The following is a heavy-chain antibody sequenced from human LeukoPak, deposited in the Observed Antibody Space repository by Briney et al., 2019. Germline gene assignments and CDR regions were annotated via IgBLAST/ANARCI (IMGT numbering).Heavy chain of an antibody. D-gene: IGHD6-19*01. V-gene: IGHV1-69*13. J-gene: IGHJ4*02. Sequence: SVRVSCKASGGTFSSYAISWVRQAPGQGLEWMGGIIPIFGTANYAQKFQGRVTITADESTSTAYMELSSLRSEDTAVYYCARVVGGVAVAGYDYWGQGTLVTVSS. CDR2: IIPIFGTA. CDR3: ARVVGGVAVAGYDY. CDR1: GGTFSSYA.